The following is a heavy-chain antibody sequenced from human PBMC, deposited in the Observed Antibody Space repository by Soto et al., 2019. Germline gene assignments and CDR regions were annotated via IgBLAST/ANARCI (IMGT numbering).Heavy chain of an antibody. V-gene: IGHV4-39*07. CDR2: IYYRGTT. CDR3: ARLGGYFQSLDT. D-gene: IGHD3-22*01. Sequence: SHTCSVGDGCISSSSYYRCRIHQPPGKGLEWIGSIYYRGTTTYSPSLKSRVTISVDRSKNQFSLNLSSVTAADTAVYYCARLGGYFQSLDTWCHGTLVPVSS. CDR1: DGCISSSSYY. J-gene: IGHJ5*01.